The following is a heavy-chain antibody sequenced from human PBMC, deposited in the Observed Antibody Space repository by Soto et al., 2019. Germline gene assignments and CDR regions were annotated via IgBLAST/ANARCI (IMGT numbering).Heavy chain of an antibody. CDR3: ARDTDWAFDY. V-gene: IGHV3-48*04. CDR1: GFTFSSYS. Sequence: HPGGSLRLSCVASGFTFSSYSMVWVRQAPGKGLEWLSYIFVDSSAIYYADSVKGRFTVSRDNAQNSLFLLMNSLRAEDTAVYYCARDTDWAFDYRGRGTLVTVS. D-gene: IGHD3-9*01. J-gene: IGHJ4*02. CDR2: IFVDSSAI.